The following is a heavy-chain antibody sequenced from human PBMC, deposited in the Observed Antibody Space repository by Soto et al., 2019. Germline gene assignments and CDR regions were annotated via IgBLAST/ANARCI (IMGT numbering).Heavy chain of an antibody. D-gene: IGHD6-19*01. CDR1: GGSISNYY. Sequence: SETLSLTCIVSGGSISNYYWSWIRQPPGKGLEWIGYIYYSGSTNYNPSLQSRVTISVDTSKNQFSLKLSSVTAADTAEYYCARGVVVAVAGTAFDYWGQGTLVTVS. V-gene: IGHV4-59*01. CDR2: IYYSGST. CDR3: ARGVVVAVAGTAFDY. J-gene: IGHJ4*02.